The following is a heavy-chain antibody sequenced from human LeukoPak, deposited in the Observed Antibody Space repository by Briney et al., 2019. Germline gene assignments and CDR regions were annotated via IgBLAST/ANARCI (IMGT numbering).Heavy chain of an antibody. Sequence: SETLSHTCTVSGGSITGYYWNWIRQPPGKGLEWIGYIYYSGGTYYNPSLESRVTISVDTSKSQFSLKLSSVTAADTAVYYCTRTYSSSSIDYWGQGALVTVSS. CDR3: TRTYSSSSIDY. CDR2: IYYSGGT. J-gene: IGHJ4*02. V-gene: IGHV4-59*08. CDR1: GGSITGYY. D-gene: IGHD6-6*01.